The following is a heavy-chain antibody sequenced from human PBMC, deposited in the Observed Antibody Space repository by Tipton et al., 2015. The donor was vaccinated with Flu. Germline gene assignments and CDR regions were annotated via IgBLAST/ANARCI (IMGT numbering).Heavy chain of an antibody. Sequence: TLSLTCAVSGYSISSGYYWGWIRQPPGKGLQWIGSIYHSGNTYHNPSLRSRVTISVDTSKNQFSLKMTSVTAADTAVYYCARQGQTPTYYFDSWGQGTLVTVSS. CDR1: GYSISSGYY. CDR2: IYHSGNT. V-gene: IGHV4-38-2*01. J-gene: IGHJ4*02. CDR3: ARQGQTPTYYFDS.